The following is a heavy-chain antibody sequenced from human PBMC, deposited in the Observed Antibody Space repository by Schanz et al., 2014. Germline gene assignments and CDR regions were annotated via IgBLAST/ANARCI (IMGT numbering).Heavy chain of an antibody. V-gene: IGHV3-23*01. D-gene: IGHD2-8*02. CDR1: GFSFSSYA. CDR2: ISGSGAST. Sequence: EVQLLESGGGLVQPGGSLRLSCATSGFSFSSYAINWVRQAPGKGLEWVSGISGSGASTYYADSVKGRFTISRDNSKGALYLQMSSLRAEDTAVYYCAKSLESCPGGRCSRGYFDYWGQGTLGTVSS. CDR3: AKSLESCPGGRCSRGYFDY. J-gene: IGHJ4*02.